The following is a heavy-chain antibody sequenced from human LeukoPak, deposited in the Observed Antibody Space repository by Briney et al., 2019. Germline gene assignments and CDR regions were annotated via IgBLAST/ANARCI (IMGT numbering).Heavy chain of an antibody. CDR2: INHSGST. CDR3: ARGLYSGYDSDSSSFDY. V-gene: IGHV4-34*01. D-gene: IGHD5-12*01. CDR1: GGSFSGYY. J-gene: IGHJ4*02. Sequence: SETLSLTCAVYGGSFSGYYWGWIRQPPGKGLEWIGEINHSGSTNYNPSLKSRVTISVDTSKNQFSLKLSSVTAADTAVYYCARGLYSGYDSDSSSFDYWGQGTLVTVSS.